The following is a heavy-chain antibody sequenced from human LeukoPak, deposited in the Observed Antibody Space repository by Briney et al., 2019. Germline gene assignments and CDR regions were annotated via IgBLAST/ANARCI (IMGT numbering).Heavy chain of an antibody. J-gene: IGHJ5*02. Sequence: SETLSLTCAVFGGSFSNYYWSWDRQPPGKGLEWIGEINHSGSTKYNPSLKSRVTISVDTSKNQVSLKLTSVAAADTAIYYCSCSGGSCYSRDDPVPWGQGTLVTVSS. D-gene: IGHD2-15*01. CDR1: GGSFSNYY. CDR3: SCSGGSCYSRDDPVP. V-gene: IGHV4-34*01. CDR2: INHSGST.